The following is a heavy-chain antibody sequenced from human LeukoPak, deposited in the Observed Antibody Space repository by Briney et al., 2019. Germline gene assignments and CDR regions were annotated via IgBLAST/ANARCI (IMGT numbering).Heavy chain of an antibody. Sequence: SETLSLTCTVSGGSISSSSYYWGWIRQPPGKGLEWIGSIYYSGSTYYNPSLKSRVTISVDTSKNQFSLKLSSVTAADTAVYYCAREQGPIPGSGWYYFDYWGQGTLVTVSS. CDR1: GGSISSSSYY. D-gene: IGHD6-19*01. CDR2: IYYSGST. J-gene: IGHJ4*02. CDR3: AREQGPIPGSGWYYFDY. V-gene: IGHV4-39*07.